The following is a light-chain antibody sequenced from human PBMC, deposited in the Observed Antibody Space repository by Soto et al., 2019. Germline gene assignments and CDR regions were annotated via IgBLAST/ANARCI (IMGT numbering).Light chain of an antibody. CDR3: QQYNSNRT. CDR1: ESISTW. CDR2: KAS. J-gene: IGKJ1*01. V-gene: IGKV1-5*03. Sequence: DIQMTQSPSTLSASVGDRVTITCRASESISTWVAWYQQKPGKAPKFLMYKASTLESGVPSRFSGRGSGTEFTLTISSLQPDDFATYYCQQYNSNRTFGQGTKVEI.